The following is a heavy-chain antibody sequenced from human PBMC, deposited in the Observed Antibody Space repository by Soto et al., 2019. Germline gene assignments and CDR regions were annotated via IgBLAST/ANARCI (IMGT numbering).Heavy chain of an antibody. CDR1: GFTFSNYW. J-gene: IGHJ6*03. D-gene: IGHD2-15*01. CDR3: ERGDCVGGSCYSLAGSFYYYMDV. CDR2: INSDGSVS. Sequence: EVKLVESGGGLVQPGGSLRLSCAASGFTFSNYWMYWVRQAPGQGLVWVSRINSDGSVSRYADSVKGRLTISRDNVKNTLYLQMNSLGVEDTAVYYCERGDCVGGSCYSLAGSFYYYMDVWGKGTTVTVFS. V-gene: IGHV3-74*01.